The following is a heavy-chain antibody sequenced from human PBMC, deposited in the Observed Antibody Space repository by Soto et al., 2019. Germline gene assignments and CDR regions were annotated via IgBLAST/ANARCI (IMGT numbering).Heavy chain of an antibody. CDR1: GFTFRIYA. CDR2: ITGNGGT. D-gene: IGHD3-22*01. Sequence: GGSLRLSCAASGFTFRIYAMSWVRQAPGKGLEWVSTITGNGGTSYADFVRGRFTISRDNSKNTLYLQMNSLRAEDTAVYYCAKDAPGSGWLSDYWGREPWSPSPQ. CDR3: AKDAPGSGWLSDY. J-gene: IGHJ4*02. V-gene: IGHV3-23*01.